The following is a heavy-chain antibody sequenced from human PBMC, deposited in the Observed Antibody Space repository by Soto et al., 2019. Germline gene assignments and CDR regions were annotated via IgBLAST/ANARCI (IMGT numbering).Heavy chain of an antibody. CDR3: ARGASRYYDSSGYYFDY. V-gene: IGHV4-34*01. J-gene: IGHJ4*02. CDR2: INHSGST. D-gene: IGHD3-22*01. CDR1: GGSFIGYY. Sequence: SETLSLTCAVYGGSFIGYYWSWIRQPPGKGLEWIGEINHSGSTNYNPSLKSRVTISVDTSKNQFSLKLSSVTAADTAVYYCARGASRYYDSSGYYFDYWGQGTLVTVSS.